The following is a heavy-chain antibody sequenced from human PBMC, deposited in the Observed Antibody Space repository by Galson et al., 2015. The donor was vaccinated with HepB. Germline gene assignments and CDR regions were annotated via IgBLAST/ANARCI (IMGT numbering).Heavy chain of an antibody. CDR2: ISAYNGNT. Sequence: SVKVSCKASGYTFTSYGISWVRQAPGQGLEWMGWISAYNGNTNYAQKLQGRVTMTTDTSTSTAYMELRSLRSDDTAVYYCARSRRSVHIVVVTDGYWGQGTLVTVSS. D-gene: IGHD2-21*02. V-gene: IGHV1-18*04. J-gene: IGHJ4*02. CDR1: GYTFTSYG. CDR3: ARSRRSVHIVVVTDGY.